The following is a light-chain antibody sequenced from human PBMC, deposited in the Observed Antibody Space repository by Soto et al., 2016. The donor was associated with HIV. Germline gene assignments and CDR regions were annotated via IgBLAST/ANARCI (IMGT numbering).Light chain of an antibody. Sequence: SYELTQPPSVSVAPEKTARTTCGGNNIGSKSVHWYQQKPGQAPVLVVYDDSHRPSGIPERFSGSNSGNTATLTITRVEAGDEADYYCQVWDSSSAHPVFGGGTKLTVL. CDR1: NIGSKS. CDR2: DDS. J-gene: IGLJ2*01. V-gene: IGLV3-21*03. CDR3: QVWDSSSAHPV.